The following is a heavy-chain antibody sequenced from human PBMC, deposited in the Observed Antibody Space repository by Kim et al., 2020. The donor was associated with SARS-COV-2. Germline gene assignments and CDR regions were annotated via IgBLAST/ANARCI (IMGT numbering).Heavy chain of an antibody. CDR1: GFTFSSYA. Sequence: GGSLRLSCAASGFTFSSYAMHWVRQAPGKGLEWVAVISYDGSNKYYADSVKGRFTISRDNSKNTLYLQMNSLRAEDTAVYYCARPGAGSYYSMFDYWGQGTPVTVFS. V-gene: IGHV3-30-3*01. J-gene: IGHJ4*02. CDR2: ISYDGSNK. CDR3: ARPGAGSYYSMFDY. D-gene: IGHD3-10*01.